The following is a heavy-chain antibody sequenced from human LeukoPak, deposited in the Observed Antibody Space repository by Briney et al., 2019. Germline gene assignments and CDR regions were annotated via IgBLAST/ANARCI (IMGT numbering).Heavy chain of an antibody. Sequence: GGSLRLSCAASGFTFSSYGMHWVRQAPGKGLEWVAFIRYNGSNKYYADSVKGRFTISRDNSKNTLYLQMNSLRAEDTAVYYCAKWIYCSSTSCYNTENYMDVWGKGTTVTVSS. V-gene: IGHV3-30*02. CDR2: IRYNGSNK. CDR1: GFTFSSYG. D-gene: IGHD2-2*02. CDR3: AKWIYCSSTSCYNTENYMDV. J-gene: IGHJ6*03.